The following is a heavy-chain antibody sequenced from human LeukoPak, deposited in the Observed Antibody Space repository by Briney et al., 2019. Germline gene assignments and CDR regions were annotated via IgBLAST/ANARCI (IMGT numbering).Heavy chain of an antibody. D-gene: IGHD3-16*01. Sequence: PSETPSLTCTVSGGSISSNNYYWGWVRQPPGKGLDLIGTIYYSGSTYYKPSLKSRVTISVDTSKNQLSLKLSSVTAADTAVYYCARRDSYGWGWFDPWGQGTLVTVSS. CDR2: IYYSGST. CDR3: ARRDSYGWGWFDP. CDR1: GGSISSNNYY. J-gene: IGHJ5*02. V-gene: IGHV4-39*01.